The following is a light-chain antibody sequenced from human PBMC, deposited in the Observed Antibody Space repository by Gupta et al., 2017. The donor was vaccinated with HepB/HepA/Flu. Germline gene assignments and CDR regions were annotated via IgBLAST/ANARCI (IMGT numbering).Light chain of an antibody. V-gene: IGKV3-20*01. CDR1: QSVSSSY. CDR2: GAS. Sequence: EIVLTQSPGTLSLSPGERATPSCRTSQSVSSSYLAWYQQKPGQAPRLLIYGASSRATGIPDRFSGSGSGTDFTLTISRREPEDFAVYYCQQYCSSPEYTFGQWTKLEIK. CDR3: QQYCSSPEYT. J-gene: IGKJ2*01.